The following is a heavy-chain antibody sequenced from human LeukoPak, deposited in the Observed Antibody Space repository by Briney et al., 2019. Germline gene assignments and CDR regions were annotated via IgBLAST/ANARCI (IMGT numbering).Heavy chain of an antibody. Sequence: PGGSLSLSCAASGFTFSSYAMSWVRQAPGKGLEWVSAISGSGGSTYYADSVKGRFTISRDNSKNTLYLQMNSLRAEDTAVYYCAKDLRLGELGNWFDPWGQGTLVTVSS. CDR1: GFTFSSYA. CDR3: AKDLRLGELGNWFDP. D-gene: IGHD3-10*01. J-gene: IGHJ5*02. V-gene: IGHV3-23*01. CDR2: ISGSGGST.